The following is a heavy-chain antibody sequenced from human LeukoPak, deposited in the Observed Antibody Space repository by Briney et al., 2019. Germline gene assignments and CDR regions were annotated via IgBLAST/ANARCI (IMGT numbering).Heavy chain of an antibody. V-gene: IGHV5-51*01. J-gene: IGHJ6*02. CDR3: ARLLYSNDFYGMDV. CDR2: IYPGDSDT. Sequence: GGSLKISCRASGYSFTSYWIGWVRQMPGKGLEWMGIIYPGDSDTRYSPSFQGQVTISADKSISTAYLQWSSLKASDTAMFYCARLLYSNDFYGMDVWGHGTTVTVSS. CDR1: GYSFTSYW. D-gene: IGHD4-11*01.